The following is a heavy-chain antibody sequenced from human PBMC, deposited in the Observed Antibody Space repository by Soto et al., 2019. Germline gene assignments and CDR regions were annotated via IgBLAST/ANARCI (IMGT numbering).Heavy chain of an antibody. CDR1: GGSVSSNDYY. CDR2: IYYSGST. CDR3: ARRSVRVVAGHFDY. D-gene: IGHD6-19*01. V-gene: IGHV4-39*01. J-gene: IGHJ4*02. Sequence: QLQLQESGPGLLKPSETLSLSCTVSGGSVSSNDYYWGWIRQPPGKGLEWIGNIYYSGSTYYNLSLKSRLTITIDTSKNQFSLNLSSVTAADTGVYFCARRSVRVVAGHFDYWGQGTLVTVSS.